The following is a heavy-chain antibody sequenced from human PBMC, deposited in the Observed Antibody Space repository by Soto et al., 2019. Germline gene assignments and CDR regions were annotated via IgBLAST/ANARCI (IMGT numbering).Heavy chain of an antibody. CDR3: ARVLQSDSSGSNAFDI. CDR1: GGTFGSYA. D-gene: IGHD3-22*01. CDR2: IIPIFGTA. Sequence: QVQLVQSGAEVKKPGSSVKVSCKASGGTFGSYAISWVRQAPGQGLEWMGGIIPIFGTANYAQKFQGRVTITAYESTSTAYMELSSLRSEDTAMYYCARVLQSDSSGSNAFDIWGQGTMVTVSS. V-gene: IGHV1-69*01. J-gene: IGHJ3*02.